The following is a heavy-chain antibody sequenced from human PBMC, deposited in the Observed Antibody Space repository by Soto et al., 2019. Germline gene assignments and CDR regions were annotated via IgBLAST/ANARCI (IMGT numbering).Heavy chain of an antibody. CDR3: ARDFAYFDS. Sequence: SETLSLTCAVSGYSISSGYYWSWIRQPPGKGLEWIGYVYHTGRTSYNPSLKSRVSISMDTSKNQFSLNLDSVTAADTAVYFCARDFAYFDSWGQGTLVTVSS. V-gene: IGHV4-61*01. D-gene: IGHD3-3*01. CDR2: VYHTGRT. CDR1: GYSISSGYY. J-gene: IGHJ4*02.